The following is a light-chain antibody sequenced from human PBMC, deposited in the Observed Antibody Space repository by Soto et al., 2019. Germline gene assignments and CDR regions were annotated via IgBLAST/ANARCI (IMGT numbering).Light chain of an antibody. V-gene: IGLV2-14*01. J-gene: IGLJ7*01. CDR1: SSDVGGYNY. CDR3: SSYTSSRTAV. Sequence: QSALTQPASVSGSPGQSITLSCTGTSSDVGGYNYVSWYQQHPGKAPKLIIYNFNNRPSGVSNRFSSSKSGNTASLTISGLQAEDEADYYCSSYTSSRTAVFGGGTQLTVL. CDR2: NFN.